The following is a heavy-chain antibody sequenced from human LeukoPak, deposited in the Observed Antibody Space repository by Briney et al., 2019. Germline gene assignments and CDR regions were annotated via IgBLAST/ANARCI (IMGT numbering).Heavy chain of an antibody. J-gene: IGHJ4*02. CDR1: GGSIRSSY. CDR2: IHYSGST. Sequence: PSETLSLTCTVSGGSIRSSYWSWIRQPPGKGLEWIGHIHYSGSTNYNPSLKSRVAMSVDTSKNQFSLKLSSVTAADTAVYYCANLYDSSGYYPLVAQFDYWGQGTLVTVSS. D-gene: IGHD3-22*01. CDR3: ANLYDSSGYYPLVAQFDY. V-gene: IGHV4-59*12.